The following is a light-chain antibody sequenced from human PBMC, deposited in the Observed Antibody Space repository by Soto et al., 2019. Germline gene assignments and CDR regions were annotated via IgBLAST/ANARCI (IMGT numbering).Light chain of an antibody. Sequence: QAVVTQPPSVSGAPGQRVTISCTGSTSNIGAGYDVHWYQRLPGTAPRLLISANFNRPSGVPDRFSGSKSGTSASLAITGLQAEDEADYYCQSYDSSLSDWVFGGGTKLTVL. CDR1: TSNIGAGYD. CDR2: ANF. CDR3: QSYDSSLSDWV. V-gene: IGLV1-40*01. J-gene: IGLJ3*02.